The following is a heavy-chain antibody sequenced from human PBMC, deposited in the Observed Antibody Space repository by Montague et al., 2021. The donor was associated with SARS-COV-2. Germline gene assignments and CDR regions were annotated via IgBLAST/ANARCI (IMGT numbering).Heavy chain of an antibody. CDR3: AVQTDYYYYSLDV. CDR2: IYDSGNV. Sequence: SETLSLTCAVSGGSIRNYYWSWIRQPPGRGLEWIAYIYDSGNVDYNPSLKSRVTILVDTSKNQFSLKLSSVTAADTAVYYCAVQTDYYYYSLDVWGQGTTATVS. V-gene: IGHV4-59*08. CDR1: GGSIRNYY. J-gene: IGHJ6*02.